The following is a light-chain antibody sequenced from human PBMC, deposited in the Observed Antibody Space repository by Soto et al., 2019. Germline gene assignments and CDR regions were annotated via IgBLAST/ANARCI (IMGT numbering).Light chain of an antibody. V-gene: IGKV1-39*01. CDR2: GAS. J-gene: IGKJ4*01. CDR1: QSISSY. Sequence: DIQMTQSPSSLSASVGDRVTITCRASQSISSYLNWYQQKPGKAPNVLIYGASSLQGGVPSRFSGSGSGTDFTLTISSLQPEDFATYYCQQSYSTPLTFGGGTKVEI. CDR3: QQSYSTPLT.